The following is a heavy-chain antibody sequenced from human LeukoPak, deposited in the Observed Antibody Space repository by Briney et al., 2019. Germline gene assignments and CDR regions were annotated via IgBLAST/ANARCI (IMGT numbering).Heavy chain of an antibody. V-gene: IGHV3-7*03. CDR1: GFTFSSYW. J-gene: IGHJ4*02. Sequence: GGSLRLSCAASGFTFSSYWMSWVRQAPGKGLEWVANIKQDGSEKYYVDSVKGRFTISRDNAKNSLYLQMNSLRAEDTAVYYCAKVKSKLAAAGYYFDYWGQGTLVTVSS. CDR2: IKQDGSEK. D-gene: IGHD6-13*01. CDR3: AKVKSKLAAAGYYFDY.